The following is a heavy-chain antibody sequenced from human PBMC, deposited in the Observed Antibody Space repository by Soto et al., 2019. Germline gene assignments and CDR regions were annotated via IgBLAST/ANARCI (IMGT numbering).Heavy chain of an antibody. CDR2: INHSGST. V-gene: IGHV4-34*01. CDR1: GGSFSGYY. J-gene: IGHJ3*02. D-gene: IGHD6-6*01. CDR3: ARVVCEGNIAARCDAFDI. Sequence: QSQTLSLTCAVYGGSFSGYYWSWIRQPPGKGLEWIGEINHSGSTNYNPSLKSRVTISVDTSKNQFSLKLSSVTAADTAVYYCARVVCEGNIAARCDAFDIWGQGTMVTVSS.